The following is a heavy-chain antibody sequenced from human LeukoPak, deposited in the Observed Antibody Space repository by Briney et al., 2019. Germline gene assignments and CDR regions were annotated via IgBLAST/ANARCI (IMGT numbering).Heavy chain of an antibody. CDR3: ARHQPGYSGYDDYYFDY. V-gene: IGHV4-39*01. CDR1: GGSISSSSYY. Sequence: KPSETLSPTCTVSGGSISSSSYYWGWIRPPPGKGLEWIGSIYYSGSTYYNPSLKSRVTISVDTSKNQFSLKLSSVTAADTAVYYCARHQPGYSGYDDYYFDYWGQGTLVTVSS. CDR2: IYYSGST. J-gene: IGHJ4*02. D-gene: IGHD5-12*01.